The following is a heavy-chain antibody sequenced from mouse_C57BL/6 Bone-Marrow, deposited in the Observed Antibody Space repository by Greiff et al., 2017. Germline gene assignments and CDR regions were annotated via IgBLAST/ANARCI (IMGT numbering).Heavy chain of an antibody. CDR3: AMSNYVWFAY. J-gene: IGHJ3*01. D-gene: IGHD2-5*01. CDR1: GYSITSGYY. V-gene: IGHV3-6*01. CDR2: ISYDGSN. Sequence: DVQLQESGPGLVKPSQSLSLTCSVTGYSITSGYYWNWIRQFPGNKLEWMGYISYDGSNNYNPSLKNRISITRDTSKNQFFLKLNSVTTEDTATYYCAMSNYVWFAYWGQGTLVTVSA.